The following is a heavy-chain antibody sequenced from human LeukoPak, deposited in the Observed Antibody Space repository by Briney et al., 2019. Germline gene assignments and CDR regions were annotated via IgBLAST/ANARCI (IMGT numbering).Heavy chain of an antibody. CDR2: IYSDNT. J-gene: IGHJ4*02. CDR1: GFTFSSYS. CDR3: ARDSGGFGDY. V-gene: IGHV3-53*01. D-gene: IGHD4-23*01. Sequence: GGSLRLSCAASGFTFSSYSMNWVRQAPGKGLEWVSFIYSDNTHYSDSVKGRFTISRDNSKNTLYLQMNSLRAEDTAVYYCARDSGGFGDYWGQGTLVTVSS.